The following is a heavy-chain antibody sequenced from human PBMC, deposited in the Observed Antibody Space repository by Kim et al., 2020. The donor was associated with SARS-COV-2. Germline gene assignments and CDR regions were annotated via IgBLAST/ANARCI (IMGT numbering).Heavy chain of an antibody. V-gene: IGHV1-69*04. CDR2: IIPILGIA. Sequence: SVKVSCKASGGTFSSYAISWVRQAPGQGLEWMGRIIPILGIANYAQKFQGRVTITADKSTSTAYMELSSLRSEDTAVYYCARDYPGYCSSTSCYAPGGNIYWYFDLWGRGTLVTVSS. CDR1: GGTFSSYA. CDR3: ARDYPGYCSSTSCYAPGGNIYWYFDL. J-gene: IGHJ2*01. D-gene: IGHD2-2*01.